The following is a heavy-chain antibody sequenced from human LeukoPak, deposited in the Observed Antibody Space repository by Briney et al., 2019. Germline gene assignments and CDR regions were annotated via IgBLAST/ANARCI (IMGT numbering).Heavy chain of an antibody. D-gene: IGHD6-19*01. V-gene: IGHV3-9*01. Sequence: GGSLRLSCAASGFTFDDYAMHWVRQAPGKGLEWVSGISWNSGSIGYADSVKGRFTISRDNAKNSLYLQMNSLRAEDTALYYCAKDCSYSGCHRAFDYWGQGTLVTVSS. J-gene: IGHJ4*02. CDR1: GFTFDDYA. CDR2: ISWNSGSI. CDR3: AKDCSYSGCHRAFDY.